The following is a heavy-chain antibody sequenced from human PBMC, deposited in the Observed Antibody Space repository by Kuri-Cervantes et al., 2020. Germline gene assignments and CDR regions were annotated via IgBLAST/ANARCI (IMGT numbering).Heavy chain of an antibody. CDR2: ISSSSSYI. J-gene: IGHJ4*02. Sequence: GGSLRLSCAASGFTFSSYAMSWVRQAPGKGLEWVSSISSSSSYIYYADSVKGRFTISRDNAKNSLYLQMNSLRAEDTAVYYCARGAATTGNDYWGQGTLVTVSS. V-gene: IGHV3-21*01. D-gene: IGHD1-1*01. CDR3: ARGAATTGNDY. CDR1: GFTFSSYA.